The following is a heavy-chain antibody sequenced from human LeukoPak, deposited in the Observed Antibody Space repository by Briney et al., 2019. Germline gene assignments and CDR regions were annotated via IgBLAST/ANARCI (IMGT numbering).Heavy chain of an antibody. V-gene: IGHV4-4*07. CDR1: GGSISNYH. CDR3: ARRHISSGWSFDY. J-gene: IGHJ4*02. CDR2: IHTSGST. Sequence: SETLSLTCTVSGGSISNYHWSWIRQPAGEGLGWIGQIHTSGSTNYNPPLKSRVTLSIDTPENQLSLKIRSVTAADTAIYYCARRHISSGWSFDYWGQGTLVTVSS. D-gene: IGHD6-19*01.